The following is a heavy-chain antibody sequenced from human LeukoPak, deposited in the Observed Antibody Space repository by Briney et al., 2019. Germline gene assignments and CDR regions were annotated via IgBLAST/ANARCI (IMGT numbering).Heavy chain of an antibody. Sequence: GESLRLSCAASGFTFSSYSMNWVRQAPGKGLEWVANIKQDGNEKNYVDSVKGRLTISRDNAKNTLYLQMNSLRAEDTAVYYCVGGGYWGQGTLVTVSS. V-gene: IGHV3-7*01. CDR3: VGGGY. CDR2: IKQDGNEK. CDR1: GFTFSSYS. J-gene: IGHJ4*02.